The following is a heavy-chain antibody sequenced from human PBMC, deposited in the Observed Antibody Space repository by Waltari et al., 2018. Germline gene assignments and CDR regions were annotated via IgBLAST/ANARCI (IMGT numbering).Heavy chain of an antibody. V-gene: IGHV3-30-3*01. D-gene: IGHD6-19*01. J-gene: IGHJ4*02. CDR1: GFTFSSYA. CDR3: GRVPNSSGWYGYFDY. Sequence: QVQLVESGGGVVQPGKSLRLSCAASGFTFSSYAIHWVRKSPGKGLEWVALISYDGSNKNYADSVKGRFTISRDNSKNTLYLQMDSLRAEDTAVYYCGRVPNSSGWYGYFDYWGQGTLVIVSS. CDR2: ISYDGSNK.